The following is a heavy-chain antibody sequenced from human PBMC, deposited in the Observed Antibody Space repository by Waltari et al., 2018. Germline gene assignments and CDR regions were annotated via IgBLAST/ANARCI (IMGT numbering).Heavy chain of an antibody. J-gene: IGHJ3*02. CDR1: GGSISSSSYY. CDR3: AFRKGYYDAFDI. CDR2: IYYSGST. D-gene: IGHD3-10*01. Sequence: QLQLQESGPGLVKPSETLSLTCTVSGGSISSSSYYWGWIRQPPGKGLEWIGSIYYSGSTYYIPSLKSRVTISVDTSKNQFSLKLSSVTAADTAVYYCAFRKGYYDAFDIWGQGTMVTVSS. V-gene: IGHV4-39*01.